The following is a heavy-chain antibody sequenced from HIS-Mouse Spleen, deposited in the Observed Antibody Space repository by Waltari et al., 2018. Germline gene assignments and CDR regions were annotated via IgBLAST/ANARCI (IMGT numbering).Heavy chain of an antibody. J-gene: IGHJ2*01. V-gene: IGHV4-39*07. Sequence: QLQLQESGPGLVKPSETLSLTCTVSGGSISSSSYYWGWVRQPPGKGLEWIGGIYYSGGTYSYPSLKSRVTISVDTSKNQFSLRLSSVTAADTAVYYCAREIPYSSSWYDWYFDLWGRGTLVTVSS. CDR1: GGSISSSSYY. CDR2: IYYSGGT. D-gene: IGHD6-13*01. CDR3: AREIPYSSSWYDWYFDL.